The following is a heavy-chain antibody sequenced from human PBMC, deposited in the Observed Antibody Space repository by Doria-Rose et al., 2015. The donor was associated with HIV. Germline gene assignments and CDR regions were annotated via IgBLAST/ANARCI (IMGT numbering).Heavy chain of an antibody. CDR3: ARIKSSRWYHKYYFDF. D-gene: IGHD6-13*01. V-gene: IGHV2-26*01. CDR2: IFSYDER. J-gene: IGHJ4*02. Sequence: QVQLVQSGPVLVKPTETLTLTCTVSGVSLSSPGMGVSWIRQPPGEALGWLANIFSYDERSYQTSLKSRLTISRGTSKSQVVLTMTDMDPVDTATYYCARIKSSRWYHKYYFDFWGQGTLVIVSA. CDR1: GVSLSSPGMG.